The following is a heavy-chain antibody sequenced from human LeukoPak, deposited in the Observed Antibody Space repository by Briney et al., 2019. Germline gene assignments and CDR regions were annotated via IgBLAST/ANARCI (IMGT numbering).Heavy chain of an antibody. V-gene: IGHV3-48*02. CDR1: GFTFSSYN. CDR3: ARDREYQLQPFDY. J-gene: IGHJ4*02. Sequence: GGSLRLSCAASGFTFSSYNMNWVRQAPGKGLEWVSYISSSSDTRYYADSVQGRFTISRDNAKNSLYLQMNSLRDDDTAVYYCARDREYQLQPFDYWGQGTLVTVFS. D-gene: IGHD2-2*01. CDR2: ISSSSDTR.